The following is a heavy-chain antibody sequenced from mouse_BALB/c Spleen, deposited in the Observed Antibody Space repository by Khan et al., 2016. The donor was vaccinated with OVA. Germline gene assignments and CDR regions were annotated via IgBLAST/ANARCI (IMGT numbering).Heavy chain of an antibody. CDR1: GYTFTTYW. J-gene: IGHJ2*01. Sequence: QVQLKESGAERAKPGASVKMSCKASGYTFTTYWMHWVKQRPGQGLEWIGYINPTSGYTDYNEQFKDRATLSADKSSSTAYMQLSSLTSEDSAVYYWTKDKIDYWGQGTTLTVSS. CDR3: TKDKIDY. V-gene: IGHV1-7*01. CDR2: INPTSGYT.